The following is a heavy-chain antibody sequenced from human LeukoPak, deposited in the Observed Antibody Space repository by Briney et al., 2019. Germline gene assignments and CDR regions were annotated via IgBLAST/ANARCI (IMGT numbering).Heavy chain of an antibody. V-gene: IGHV4-34*01. CDR3: ARVVGYSYGVFDY. Sequence: SETLSLTCAAYGGSFSGYYWSWIRQPPGKGLEWIGEINHSGSTNYNPSLKSRVTISVDTSKNQFSLKLSSVTAADTAVYYCARVVGYSYGVFDYWGQGTLVTVSS. D-gene: IGHD5-18*01. CDR2: INHSGST. J-gene: IGHJ4*02. CDR1: GGSFSGYY.